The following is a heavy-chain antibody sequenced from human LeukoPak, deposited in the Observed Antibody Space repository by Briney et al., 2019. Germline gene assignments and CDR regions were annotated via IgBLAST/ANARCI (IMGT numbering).Heavy chain of an antibody. CDR1: GGSISSSSYY. D-gene: IGHD6-19*01. Sequence: SETLSLTCTVSGGSISSSSYYWGWIRQPPGKGLEWIGYIYYSGSTNYNPSLKSRVTISVDTSKNQFSLKLSSVTAADTAVYYCARVYSSGWLYYFDYWGQGTLVTVSS. V-gene: IGHV4-61*05. CDR2: IYYSGST. CDR3: ARVYSSGWLYYFDY. J-gene: IGHJ4*02.